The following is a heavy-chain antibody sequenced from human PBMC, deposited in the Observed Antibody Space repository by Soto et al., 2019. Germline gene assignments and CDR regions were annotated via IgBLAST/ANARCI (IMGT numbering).Heavy chain of an antibody. CDR1: GGSISSGGYY. CDR3: ATGYCSSTSCYLGGGGYGMDV. D-gene: IGHD2-2*01. J-gene: IGHJ6*02. V-gene: IGHV4-31*03. Sequence: QVQLQESGPGLVKPSQTLSLTCTVSGGSISSGGYYWSWIRQHPGKGLEWIGYIYYSGSTYYNPSPKSRVTISVDTSKNPFSLKLSSVTAADTAVYYCATGYCSSTSCYLGGGGYGMDVWGQGTTVTVSS. CDR2: IYYSGST.